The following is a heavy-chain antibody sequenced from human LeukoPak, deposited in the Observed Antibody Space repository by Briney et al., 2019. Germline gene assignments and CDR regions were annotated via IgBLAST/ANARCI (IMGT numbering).Heavy chain of an antibody. J-gene: IGHJ4*02. CDR3: AILLWFGELWKPFDY. V-gene: IGHV3-48*03. Sequence: GGSLRLSCAASGFTFSSYEMNWVRQAPGKGLEWVSYISSSGSTIYYADSVKGRFTISRDNAKNSLYLQMNSLRAEDTAVYYCAILLWFGELWKPFDYWGQGTLVTVSS. D-gene: IGHD3-10*01. CDR1: GFTFSSYE. CDR2: ISSSGSTI.